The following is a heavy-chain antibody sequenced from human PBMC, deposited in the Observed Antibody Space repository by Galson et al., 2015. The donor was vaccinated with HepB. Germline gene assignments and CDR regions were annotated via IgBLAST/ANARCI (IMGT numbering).Heavy chain of an antibody. D-gene: IGHD6-19*01. CDR1: GYTFTSYA. CDR3: ARAEEQWLVPAGYYFDY. J-gene: IGHJ4*02. V-gene: IGHV1-3*01. Sequence: VSCKASGYTFTSYAMHWVRQAPGQRLEWMGWINAGNGNTKYSQKFQGRVTITRDTSASTAYMELSSLRSEDTAVYYCARAEEQWLVPAGYYFDYWGQGTLVTVSS. CDR2: INAGNGNT.